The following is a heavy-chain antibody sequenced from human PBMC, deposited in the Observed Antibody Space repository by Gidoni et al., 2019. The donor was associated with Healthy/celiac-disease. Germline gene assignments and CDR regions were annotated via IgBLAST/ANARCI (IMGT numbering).Heavy chain of an antibody. J-gene: IGHJ3*02. CDR3: ARWSIAAVGGDAFDI. D-gene: IGHD6-13*01. CDR2: MNPNSGNN. V-gene: IGHV1-8*01. Sequence: QVQLLQPGAEAQTPGASVQVSCKASGYTFTSYDITWVRQATGQGLEWMGWMNPNSGNNGYAQKFQGRVTMTRNTYIRTAYMELSSLRSEDAAVYYCARWSIAAVGGDAFDIWGQGTMVTVSS. CDR1: GYTFTSYD.